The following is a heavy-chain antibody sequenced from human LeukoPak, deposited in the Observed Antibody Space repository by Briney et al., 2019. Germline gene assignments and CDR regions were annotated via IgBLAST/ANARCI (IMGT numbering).Heavy chain of an antibody. Sequence: GGSLRLSCSTSGFTFSSDWMSWGRQAPGKGLEWVAKINQDGSERYYADSVKGRFTISRDNAKNSLSLEMNSLRAEDTAVYYCARDRWDLDYWGQGTLVTVSS. CDR1: GFTFSSDW. CDR3: ARDRWDLDY. CDR2: INQDGSER. J-gene: IGHJ4*02. V-gene: IGHV3-7*01. D-gene: IGHD1-26*01.